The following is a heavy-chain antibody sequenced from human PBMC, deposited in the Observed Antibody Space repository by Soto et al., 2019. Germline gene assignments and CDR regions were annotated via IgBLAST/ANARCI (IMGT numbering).Heavy chain of an antibody. V-gene: IGHV3-48*02. D-gene: IGHD1-26*01. CDR1: GFSFNMYS. CDR2: ISSNSVTI. J-gene: IGHJ4*02. CDR3: ERADILGTSSFDY. Sequence: GGSLRLSCVASGFSFNMYSMNWVRQAPGKGLEWVSYISSNSVTIYDTDSGRGRFTISRDNAKNLLYLQMNSLRDEDTAVYYCERADILGTSSFDYWGQGTLVTVSS.